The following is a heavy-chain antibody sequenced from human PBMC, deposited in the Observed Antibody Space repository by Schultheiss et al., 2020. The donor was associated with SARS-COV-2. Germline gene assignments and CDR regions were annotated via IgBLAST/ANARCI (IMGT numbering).Heavy chain of an antibody. CDR3: AGPAWGQPVHPFDY. Sequence: SETLSLTCTVSGGSISSSSYYWGWIRQPPGKGLEWIGSIYYSRSTYYNPSLKSRVTISVDTSKNQFSLKLSSVTAADTAVYYCAGPAWGQPVHPFDYWGQGTLVTVSS. CDR2: IYYSRST. V-gene: IGHV4-39*01. J-gene: IGHJ4*02. D-gene: IGHD6-6*01. CDR1: GGSISSSSYY.